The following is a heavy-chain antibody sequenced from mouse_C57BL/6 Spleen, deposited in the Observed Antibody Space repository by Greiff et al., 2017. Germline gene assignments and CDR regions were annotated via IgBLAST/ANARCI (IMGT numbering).Heavy chain of an antibody. J-gene: IGHJ2*02. D-gene: IGHD1-1*01. Sequence: VQLQQSGAELVRPGASVKLSCTASGFNIKDDYMHWVKQRPEQGLEWIGWIDPENGDTEYASKFQGKATITADTSSNTAYLQLSSLTSEDTAVYYFTTRDGSSYFDYWGQGTSLTVSS. CDR2: IDPENGDT. CDR1: GFNIKDDY. CDR3: TTRDGSSYFDY. V-gene: IGHV14-4*01.